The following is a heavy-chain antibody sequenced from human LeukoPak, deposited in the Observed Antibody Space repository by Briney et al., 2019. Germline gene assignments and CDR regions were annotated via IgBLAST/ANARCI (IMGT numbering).Heavy chain of an antibody. J-gene: IGHJ4*02. CDR1: GFTFSSYS. Sequence: GGSLRLSCAASGFTFSSYSMNWVRQAPGKGLEWVSSISSSSSYIYYADSVKGRFTISRDNARNSLYLQMNSLRAEDTAVYYCARDPYSGLFDYWGQGTLVTVSP. CDR3: ARDPYSGLFDY. D-gene: IGHD4-11*01. CDR2: ISSSSSYI. V-gene: IGHV3-21*01.